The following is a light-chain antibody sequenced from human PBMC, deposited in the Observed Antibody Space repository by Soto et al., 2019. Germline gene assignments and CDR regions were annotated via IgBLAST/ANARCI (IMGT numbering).Light chain of an antibody. CDR3: QQSYGTPPT. CDR1: QSVTRS. Sequence: DIQMTQSPSSLTASVGDRVTITCRASQSVTRSLNWYQQKPGKAPKFLIYATSNLQNGVPSRFSGSGSGTEFTLTISSLQPEDFATYYCQQSYGTPPTFGQGTKV. CDR2: ATS. V-gene: IGKV1-39*01. J-gene: IGKJ1*01.